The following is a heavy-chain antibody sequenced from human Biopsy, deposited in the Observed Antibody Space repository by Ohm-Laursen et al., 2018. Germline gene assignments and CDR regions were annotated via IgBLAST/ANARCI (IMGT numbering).Heavy chain of an antibody. Sequence: ASVKVSCKASGYTFNTYDINWVRQAAGQGPEWMGWINPNSGNTGFAQKFQGRITMTRSTSITTAYMELTNLRSEDTAVYYCAREGAFGDTGAYYGLDVWGLGTTVTVSS. CDR3: AREGAFGDTGAYYGLDV. V-gene: IGHV1-8*01. D-gene: IGHD3-16*01. CDR2: INPNSGNT. J-gene: IGHJ6*02. CDR1: GYTFNTYD.